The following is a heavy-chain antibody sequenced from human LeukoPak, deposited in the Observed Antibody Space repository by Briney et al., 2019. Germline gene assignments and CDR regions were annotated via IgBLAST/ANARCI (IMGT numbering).Heavy chain of an antibody. D-gene: IGHD2-15*01. J-gene: IGHJ5*02. V-gene: IGHV3-48*01. CDR2: ISSSSSTI. CDR3: ARRYCSGGSCLDP. Sequence: GGSLRLSCAASGFTFSTYNMIWIRQAPGKGLEWLSYISSSSSTILYADSVKGRFTISRDNAKNSLYLQMNSLRAEDTAVYYCARRYCSGGSCLDPWGQGTLVTVSS. CDR1: GFTFSTYN.